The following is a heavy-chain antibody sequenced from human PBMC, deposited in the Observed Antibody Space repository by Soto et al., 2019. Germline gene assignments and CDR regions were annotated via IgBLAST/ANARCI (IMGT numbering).Heavy chain of an antibody. V-gene: IGHV3-23*01. CDR2: ISTSGGAT. D-gene: IGHD2-2*01. J-gene: IGHJ4*02. CDR3: AKSTGRPSGLSLDFDD. CDR1: GFTFNTYA. Sequence: EVQLLESGGALVQPGGPLRLSCAASGFTFNTYAMNWVRQAPGKGLEWVSSISTSGGATYYAVSVKGRFTISRDNSNNTLSLQMNSLRAEDTAVYYCAKSTGRPSGLSLDFDDWGQGTLVTVSS.